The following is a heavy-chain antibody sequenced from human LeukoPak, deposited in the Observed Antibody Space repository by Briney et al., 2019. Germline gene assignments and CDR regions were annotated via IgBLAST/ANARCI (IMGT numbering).Heavy chain of an antibody. CDR3: ARHIRCIAVAGPRTCGYYMDV. D-gene: IGHD6-19*01. V-gene: IGHV4-34*01. CDR1: GGSFSGYY. Sequence: PSETLSLTCAVYGGSFSGYYWSWIRQPPGKGLEWVGEINHSGSTNYNPSPMSRVTISVDTSKNHSYLKLSSVTAADTAVYSCARHIRCIAVAGPRTCGYYMDVWGKGTTVTVSS. CDR2: INHSGST. J-gene: IGHJ6*03.